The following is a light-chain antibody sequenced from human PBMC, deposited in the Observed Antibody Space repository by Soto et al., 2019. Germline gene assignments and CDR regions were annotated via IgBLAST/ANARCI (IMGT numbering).Light chain of an antibody. CDR1: QDISVY. Sequence: DIQMTQSPSSLSASVGDRVTITCRASQDISVYLAWYQQKPGQVPKLLIYSASTLPSGVPSRFSGSGSGTDFPLTISSLPPEDVATYYCQKFNTAPLTFGQGTRLEIK. CDR3: QKFNTAPLT. J-gene: IGKJ5*01. CDR2: SAS. V-gene: IGKV1-27*01.